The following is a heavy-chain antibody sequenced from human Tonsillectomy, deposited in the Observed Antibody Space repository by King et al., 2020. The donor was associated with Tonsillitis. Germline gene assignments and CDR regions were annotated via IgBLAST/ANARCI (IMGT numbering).Heavy chain of an antibody. J-gene: IGHJ4*02. CDR2: IIPIFGSA. CDR3: ARLGHGYNYDY. CDR1: TDTFSNYA. D-gene: IGHD5-24*01. V-gene: IGHV1-69*01. Sequence: LVQSGAEVKKPGSSVKVSCKVSTDTFSNYAIAWVRQAPGQGLEWMGGIIPIFGSANYAQKFQGRVTITADESTSTAYMELSSLRSDDTAVYYCARLGHGYNYDYWGQGTLITVSS.